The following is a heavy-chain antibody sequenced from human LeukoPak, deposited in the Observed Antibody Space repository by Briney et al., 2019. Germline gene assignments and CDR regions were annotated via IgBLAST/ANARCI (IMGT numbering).Heavy chain of an antibody. Sequence: GGSLRLSCAASGFIFSDYYMSWIRQAPGKGLEWVSYISSSGSTIYYADSVKGRFTISRDNVKNTVYLQMNSLRAEDTAVYYCVRALSGYDDYWGQGTLVTVSS. J-gene: IGHJ4*02. CDR3: VRALSGYDDY. CDR2: ISSSGSTI. V-gene: IGHV3-11*04. CDR1: GFIFSDYY. D-gene: IGHD5-12*01.